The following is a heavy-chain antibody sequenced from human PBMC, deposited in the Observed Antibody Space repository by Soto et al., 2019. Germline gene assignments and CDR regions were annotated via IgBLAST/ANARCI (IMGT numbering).Heavy chain of an antibody. CDR1: GFTFSSYG. CDR3: AKDRGYSYGYYYGMDV. J-gene: IGHJ6*02. CDR2: ISYDGSNK. Sequence: GGSLRLSCAASGFTFSSYGMHWVRQAPGKGLEWVAVISYDGSNKYYADSVKGRFTISRDNSKNTLYLQMNSLRAEDTAVCYCAKDRGYSYGYYYGMDVWGQGTTVTVSS. D-gene: IGHD5-18*01. V-gene: IGHV3-30*18.